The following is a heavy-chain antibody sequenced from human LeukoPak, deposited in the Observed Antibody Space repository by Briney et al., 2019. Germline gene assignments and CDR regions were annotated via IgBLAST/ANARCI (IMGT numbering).Heavy chain of an antibody. CDR3: ARPASSGWKGDAFDI. D-gene: IGHD6-19*01. J-gene: IGHJ3*02. CDR2: ISSSSSYI. V-gene: IGHV3-21*01. Sequence: PGGSLRLSCAASGFTFSSYSMNWVRQAPGKGLEWVSSISSSSSYIYYADSVKGRFTISRDNAKNSLYLQMNSLRAEDTAVYYCARPASSGWKGDAFDIWGQGTMVTVSS. CDR1: GFTFSSYS.